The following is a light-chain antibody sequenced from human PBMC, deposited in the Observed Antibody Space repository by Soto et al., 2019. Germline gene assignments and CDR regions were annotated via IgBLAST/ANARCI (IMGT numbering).Light chain of an antibody. J-gene: IGLJ1*01. CDR2: YVS. Sequence: QSALTQPPSVSGSPGQSVTISCTGTSSDVGAYDYVSWYLQYPDKAPQLLIYYVSQRPSGVSGRFSGSKSGNTASLTISGLQAEDEGDYYCCSYADGSIYFFGAGTKVTVL. CDR3: CSYADGSIYF. V-gene: IGLV2-14*03. CDR1: SSDVGAYDY.